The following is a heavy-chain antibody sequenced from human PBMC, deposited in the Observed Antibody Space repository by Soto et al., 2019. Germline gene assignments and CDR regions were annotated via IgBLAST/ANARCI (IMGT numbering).Heavy chain of an antibody. Sequence: QVQLQESGPGLVKPSETLSLTCTVSGGSISSYYWSWIRQPPGKGLEWIGYIYYSGSTNYNPSLKIRVTISVDTSKTQFSLKLSSVTAADTAVYYCARAGLATVVIDYWGQGTLVTVSS. CDR2: IYYSGST. J-gene: IGHJ4*02. V-gene: IGHV4-59*01. CDR1: GGSISSYY. D-gene: IGHD4-17*01. CDR3: ARAGLATVVIDY.